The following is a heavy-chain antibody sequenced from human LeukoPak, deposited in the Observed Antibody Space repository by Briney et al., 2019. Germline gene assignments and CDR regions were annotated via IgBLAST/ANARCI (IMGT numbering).Heavy chain of an antibody. D-gene: IGHD3-16*01. J-gene: IGHJ4*02. CDR1: GFTFSSYS. V-gene: IGHV3-21*01. Sequence: GGSLRLSCAASGFTFSSYSMNWVRQAPGKGLEWVSSISSSSSYIYYADSVKGRFTISRDNAKNSLYLQMNSLRDEDTAVYYCARPHQDYVWGSPDYWGQGTLVTVSS. CDR3: ARPHQDYVWGSPDY. CDR2: ISSSSSYI.